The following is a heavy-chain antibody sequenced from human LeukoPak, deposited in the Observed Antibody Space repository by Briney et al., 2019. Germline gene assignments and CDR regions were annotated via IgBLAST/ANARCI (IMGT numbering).Heavy chain of an antibody. D-gene: IGHD2-15*01. J-gene: IGHJ4*02. CDR1: GYTLTELS. Sequence: ASVKVSCKVSGYTLTELSMHWVRQAPGKGLEWMGGFDPEDGETIYAQKFQGRVTMTEDTSTDTAYMELSSLRSEDTAVYYCASAGDYSLTRNYFDYWGQRTLVTVSS. CDR3: ASAGDYSLTRNYFDY. V-gene: IGHV1-24*01. CDR2: FDPEDGET.